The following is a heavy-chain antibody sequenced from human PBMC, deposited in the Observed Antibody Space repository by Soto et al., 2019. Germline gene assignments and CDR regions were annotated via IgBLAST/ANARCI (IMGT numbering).Heavy chain of an antibody. D-gene: IGHD5-18*01. Sequence: SETLSLTCTVSGGSINTFYWSWVRQPAGKGLEWIGRIFSSGSTSFNPSLESRVAMSVDTSKNHFSLNLSSVTAADMAVYYCAREASYSASNFAYGIQLWSFDFWGQGALVTVSS. CDR2: IFSSGST. V-gene: IGHV4-4*07. J-gene: IGHJ4*02. CDR1: GGSINTFY. CDR3: AREASYSASNFAYGIQLWSFDF.